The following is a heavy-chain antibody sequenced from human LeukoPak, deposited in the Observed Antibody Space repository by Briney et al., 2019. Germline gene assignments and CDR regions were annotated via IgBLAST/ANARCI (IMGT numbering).Heavy chain of an antibody. CDR1: GYTFTGYY. CDR3: ARSSPLGDFDY. Sequence: GASVKVSCKASGYTFTGYYVHWVRQAPGQGLEWMGGIIPIFGTANYAQKFQGRVTITADESTSTAYMELSSLRSEDTAVYYCARSSPLGDFDYWGQGTLVTVSS. J-gene: IGHJ4*02. CDR2: IIPIFGTA. D-gene: IGHD3-16*01. V-gene: IGHV1-69*13.